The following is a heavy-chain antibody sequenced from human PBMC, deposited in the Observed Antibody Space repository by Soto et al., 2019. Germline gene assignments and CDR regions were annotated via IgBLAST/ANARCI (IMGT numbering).Heavy chain of an antibody. Sequence: PSETLYLTCSVSGDSICNYYWNWIRKPAGQGLEWIGRIYTGGSTNYNPSLKSRVTMSVDTSKNQFSLKLTSLTAADTAVYFCAGDQGHYYYGMAVWGQGTTVTVSS. J-gene: IGHJ6*02. V-gene: IGHV4-4*07. CDR3: AGDQGHYYYGMAV. CDR2: IYTGGST. CDR1: GDSICNYY.